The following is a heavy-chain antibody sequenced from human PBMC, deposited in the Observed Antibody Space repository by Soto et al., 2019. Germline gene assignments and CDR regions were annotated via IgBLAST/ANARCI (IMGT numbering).Heavy chain of an antibody. V-gene: IGHV1-69*12. D-gene: IGHD6-19*01. CDR3: ARVDAVAGIYHYHGLDV. CDR2: IVPIFGTT. Sequence: QVQLVQSGAEVTKPGSSVKVSCKASGGTFSNYAISWVRQAPGQGLEWMGGIVPIFGTTNYAQKFQGRVTIIADXSXTSXYLELSRLRSEDTAMYYCARVDAVAGIYHYHGLDVWGQGTAVRVSS. CDR1: GGTFSNYA. J-gene: IGHJ6*02.